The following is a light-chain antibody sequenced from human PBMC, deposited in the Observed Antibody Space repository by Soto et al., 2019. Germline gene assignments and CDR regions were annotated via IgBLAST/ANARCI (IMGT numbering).Light chain of an antibody. CDR3: AAWDDSLDGMV. CDR1: SSNIGSHS. V-gene: IGLV1-47*01. CDR2: IDS. J-gene: IGLJ2*01. Sequence: QSALTQPPSASGTPGQRVTISCSGSSSNIGSHSVYWYQQFPGTAPKLLIYIDSQRPSGVPDRFSGSRSGTSASLAISGLRSEDEADYHCAAWDDSLDGMVFGGGTKLTVL.